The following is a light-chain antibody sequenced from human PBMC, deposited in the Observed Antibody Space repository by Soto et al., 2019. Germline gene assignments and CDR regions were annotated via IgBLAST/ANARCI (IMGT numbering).Light chain of an antibody. CDR3: AAWDDSLSGVV. Sequence: QSVLTQPPSASGTPGQRVTISCSGSSSNIGRNYVYWYQQLPGTAPKLLIYRNNQRPSGVPDRFSGSKSGTSASLAISGLRSEDEADYYCAAWDDSLSGVVFGGGTTVTVL. V-gene: IGLV1-47*01. CDR1: SSNIGRNY. J-gene: IGLJ2*01. CDR2: RNN.